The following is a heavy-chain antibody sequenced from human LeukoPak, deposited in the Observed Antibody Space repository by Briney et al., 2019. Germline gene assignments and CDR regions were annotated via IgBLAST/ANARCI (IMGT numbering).Heavy chain of an antibody. V-gene: IGHV1-8*01. D-gene: IGHD3-9*01. CDR1: GYTFTSYD. Sequence: GASVKVSCKASGYTFTSYDINWVRQAPGQGLEWMGWMNPNSGNTGYAQKFQGSVTMTRNTSISTAYMELSSLRSEDTAVYYCARGRAGYYDILTGYSKRGDNWFDPWGQGTLVTVSS. J-gene: IGHJ5*02. CDR2: MNPNSGNT. CDR3: ARGRAGYYDILTGYSKRGDNWFDP.